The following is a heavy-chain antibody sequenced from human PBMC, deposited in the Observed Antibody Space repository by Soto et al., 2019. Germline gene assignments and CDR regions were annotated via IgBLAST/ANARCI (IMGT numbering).Heavy chain of an antibody. CDR2: ISAYNGNT. V-gene: IGHV1-18*04. CDR3: AWDRPLYYVEDVAVAFDI. J-gene: IGHJ3*02. D-gene: IGHD3-16*01. CDR1: GYTFTGYY. Sequence: ASVKVSCKASGYTFTGYYMHWVRQAHGQGLEWMGWISAYNGNTNYAQKLQGRVTITTDTSTSTAYMGLGSLRSDDTAGYYFAWDRPLYYVEDVAVAFDIWGKGTMVPVS.